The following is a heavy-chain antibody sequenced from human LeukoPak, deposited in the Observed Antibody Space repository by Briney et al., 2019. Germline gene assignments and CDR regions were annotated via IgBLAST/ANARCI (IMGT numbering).Heavy chain of an antibody. CDR1: GYTFTDYY. CDR3: ARDLMVRGVIPYYMDV. V-gene: IGHV1-2*02. CDR2: INPNSGGT. J-gene: IGHJ6*03. Sequence: ASVKVSCKASGYTFTDYYMHWVRQAPGQGLEWMGWINPNSGGTNYAQKFQGRVTMTRDTSISTAYMELSRLRSDDTAVYYCARDLMVRGVIPYYMDVWGKGTTVTISS. D-gene: IGHD3-10*01.